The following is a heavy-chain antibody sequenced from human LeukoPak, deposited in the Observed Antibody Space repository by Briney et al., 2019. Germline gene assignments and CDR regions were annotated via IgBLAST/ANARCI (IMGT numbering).Heavy chain of an antibody. Sequence: SETLSLTCTVSGGSISSYCWSWIRQPAGKGLEWIGRFCGSGSTNYNPSLKSRVIMSLDTSKNQFSLNLSSVTAADTAVYYCARGLLFSSSRNNWFDPWGQGTLVTVSS. CDR1: GGSISSYC. V-gene: IGHV4-4*07. D-gene: IGHD6-13*01. CDR2: FCGSGST. CDR3: ARGLLFSSSRNNWFDP. J-gene: IGHJ5*02.